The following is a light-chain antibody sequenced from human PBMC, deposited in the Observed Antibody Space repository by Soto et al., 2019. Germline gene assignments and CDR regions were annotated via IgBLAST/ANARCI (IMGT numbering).Light chain of an antibody. CDR2: GAS. J-gene: IGKJ1*01. Sequence: EREMTQSPGSLCVSPWEGATLSCRASQSVGSNLAWYQQKPGQAPRLLIYGASNRATAIPARFSGSGSGTEFTLTISSLQSEDFAVYYCQQYDTWPPWTVGPGTQVDIK. CDR1: QSVGSN. V-gene: IGKV3-15*01. CDR3: QQYDTWPPWT.